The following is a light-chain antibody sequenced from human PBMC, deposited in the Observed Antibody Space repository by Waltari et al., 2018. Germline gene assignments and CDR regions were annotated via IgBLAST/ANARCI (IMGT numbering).Light chain of an antibody. CDR3: QQRRNWPLT. CDR1: QSVGTY. CDR2: DAS. V-gene: IGKV3-11*01. J-gene: IGKJ4*01. Sequence: EIVLTQSPYILSFSPGERATLSCRASQSVGTYLAWYQQRPGQSPRLLIYDASYRATGIPARFSGSGSETDFTLTISSLQPEDFAVYYCQQRRNWPLTFGGGTRVQI.